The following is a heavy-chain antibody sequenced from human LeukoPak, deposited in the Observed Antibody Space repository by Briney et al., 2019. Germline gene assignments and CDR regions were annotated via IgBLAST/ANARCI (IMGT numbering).Heavy chain of an antibody. J-gene: IGHJ3*02. CDR1: GGSISSSSYY. CDR2: IYYSGST. Sequence: PSETLSLTRTVSGGSISSSSYYWGWIRQPPGKGLEWIGSIYYSGSTYYNPSLKSRVTISVLTSKNRFSLKLSSVTAADTAVYYCATLTGGDDAFDIWGQGTMVTVSS. V-gene: IGHV4-39*07. CDR3: ATLTGGDDAFDI. D-gene: IGHD4-23*01.